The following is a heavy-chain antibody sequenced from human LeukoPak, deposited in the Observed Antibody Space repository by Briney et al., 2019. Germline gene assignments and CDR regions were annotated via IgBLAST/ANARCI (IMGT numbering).Heavy chain of an antibody. J-gene: IGHJ4*02. Sequence: SETLSLTCTVSGGSISSYYWSWIRQPPGKGLEWIGYIYYSGSTNYNPSLKSRVTISVDTSKNQFSLKLSSVTAADTAVYYCARQEDYGGISVDYWGQGTLVTVSS. D-gene: IGHD4-23*01. CDR2: IYYSGST. CDR3: ARQEDYGGISVDY. V-gene: IGHV4-59*08. CDR1: GGSISSYY.